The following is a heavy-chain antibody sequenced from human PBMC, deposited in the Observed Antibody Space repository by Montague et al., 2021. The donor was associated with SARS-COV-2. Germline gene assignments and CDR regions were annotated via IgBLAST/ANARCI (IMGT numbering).Heavy chain of an antibody. CDR1: GGSITQNYY. J-gene: IGHJ3*02. Sequence: SETLSLTCTVSGGSITQNYYWGWIRQPPGKGLEWVGNIYYSGTTFINPSLESRVTISVDASKNQFSLNLTSVTAADTAVYYCARPLVRRVPEAFDIWGQGALVIVS. D-gene: IGHD3-10*01. V-gene: IGHV4-39*01. CDR3: ARPLVRRVPEAFDI. CDR2: IYYSGTT.